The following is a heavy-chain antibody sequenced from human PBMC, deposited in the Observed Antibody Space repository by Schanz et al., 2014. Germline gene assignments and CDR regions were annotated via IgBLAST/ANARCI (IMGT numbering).Heavy chain of an antibody. CDR2: MYINSGST. D-gene: IGHD5-12*01. CDR1: GFTVNTNY. V-gene: IGHV3-53*01. J-gene: IGHJ3*01. Sequence: EVQLVESGGGLIQPGGSLRLSCAVSGFTVNTNYMSWVRQAPGKGLEWNSSMYINSGSTQYADSVKGRFIISRDSSKNTLFLQMNSLRAEDTAVYFCARDGGRDGYNLAFDVWGQGTLVTVSS. CDR3: ARDGGRDGYNLAFDV.